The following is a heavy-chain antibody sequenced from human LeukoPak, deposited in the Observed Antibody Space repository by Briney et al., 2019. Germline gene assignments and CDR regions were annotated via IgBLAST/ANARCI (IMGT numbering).Heavy chain of an antibody. V-gene: IGHV7-4-1*02. D-gene: IGHD4-11*01. Sequence: ASVKVSCKASGHTFTSYAMNWVRQAPGQGLEWMGWINTNTGNPTYAQGFTGRFVFSLDTSVSTAYLQISSLKAEDTAVYYCAREVYSNYARSLNWFDPWGQGTLVTVSS. CDR3: AREVYSNYARSLNWFDP. J-gene: IGHJ5*02. CDR2: INTNTGNP. CDR1: GHTFTSYA.